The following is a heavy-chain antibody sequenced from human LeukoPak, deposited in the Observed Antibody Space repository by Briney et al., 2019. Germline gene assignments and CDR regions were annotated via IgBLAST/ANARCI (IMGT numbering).Heavy chain of an antibody. D-gene: IGHD6-19*01. CDR2: IISKSGGGTT. CDR3: AAHSNVWLLGN. CDR1: GFTFTDVW. Sequence: GGSLRLSCAASGFTFTDVWMSWVRQTPGKGLEWVGGIISKSGGGTTDYAAPVKGRFTISRDDSKNMLYLQMNSLKAEDTAVYYCAAHSNVWLLGNWGQGTLVTVSS. V-gene: IGHV3-15*01. J-gene: IGHJ4*02.